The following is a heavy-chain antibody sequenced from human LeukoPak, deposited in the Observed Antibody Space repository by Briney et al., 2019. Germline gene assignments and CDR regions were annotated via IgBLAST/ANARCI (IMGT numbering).Heavy chain of an antibody. D-gene: IGHD6-19*01. CDR3: ARVGIAVAGLYNWFDP. V-gene: IGHV1-69*13. Sequence: SVKVSCKASGYTFTGYYMHWVRQAPGQGLEWMGGIIPIFGTANYAQKFQGRVTITADESTSTAYMELSSLRSEDTAVYYCARVGIAVAGLYNWFDPWGQGTLVTVSS. J-gene: IGHJ5*02. CDR2: IIPIFGTA. CDR1: GYTFTGYY.